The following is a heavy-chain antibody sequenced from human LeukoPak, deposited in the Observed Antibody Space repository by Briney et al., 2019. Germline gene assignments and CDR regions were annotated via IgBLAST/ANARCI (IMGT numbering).Heavy chain of an antibody. CDR1: GFTFSSYA. CDR2: ISGSGGST. D-gene: IGHD2-21*01. Sequence: GGSLRLSCAASGFTFSSYAMSWVRQAPGKGLEWVLAISGSGGSTYYADSVKGRFTISRDNSKNTLYLQMNSLRAEDTAVYYCAKEVFRVLFGYYGMDVWGQGTTVTVSS. CDR3: AKEVFRVLFGYYGMDV. V-gene: IGHV3-23*01. J-gene: IGHJ6*02.